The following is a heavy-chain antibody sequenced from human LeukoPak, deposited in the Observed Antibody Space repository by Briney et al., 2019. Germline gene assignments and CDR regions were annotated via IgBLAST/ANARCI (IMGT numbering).Heavy chain of an antibody. CDR2: TRYDESKT. Sequence: GGSLRLSCAASGFTFSSNGMHWVRQTPGKGLDWVAFTRYDESKTFYGDSLRGRFTISRDNSKNTLYLQVNSLTTDDSAVYYCAKARYSGSPALDFWGQGTLVTVSS. D-gene: IGHD1-26*01. CDR3: AKARYSGSPALDF. J-gene: IGHJ4*02. V-gene: IGHV3-30*02. CDR1: GFTFSSNG.